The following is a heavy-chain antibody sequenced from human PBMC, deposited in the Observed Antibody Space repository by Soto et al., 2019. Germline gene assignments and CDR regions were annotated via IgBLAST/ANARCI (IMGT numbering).Heavy chain of an antibody. J-gene: IGHJ4*02. CDR3: ATYTKIAAGNFDY. Sequence: VSVKVSCKVSGYTLTELSMHWVRQAPGKGLEWMGGFDPEDGETIYAQKFQGRVTMTEDTSTDTAYMELSSLRSEDAAVYYCATYTKIAAGNFDYWGQGTLVTVSS. CDR2: FDPEDGET. D-gene: IGHD6-13*01. CDR1: GYTLTELS. V-gene: IGHV1-24*01.